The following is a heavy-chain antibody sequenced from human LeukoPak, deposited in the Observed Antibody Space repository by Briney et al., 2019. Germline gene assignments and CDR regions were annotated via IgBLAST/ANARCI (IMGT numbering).Heavy chain of an antibody. CDR2: ISYDGSTK. CDR1: GFTFSSYA. Sequence: GGSLRLSCAASGFTFSSYAMHWVRQAPGKGLEWVAVISYDGSTKYYADSVKGRFTISRHNAKNSLYLQMNSLRAEDTAVYYCASETKRGYSYGSPTDAFDIWGKGTMVTVSS. J-gene: IGHJ3*02. D-gene: IGHD5-18*01. CDR3: ASETKRGYSYGSPTDAFDI. V-gene: IGHV3-30*04.